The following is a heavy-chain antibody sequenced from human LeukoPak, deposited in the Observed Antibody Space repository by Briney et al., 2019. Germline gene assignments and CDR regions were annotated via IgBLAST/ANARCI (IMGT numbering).Heavy chain of an antibody. V-gene: IGHV1-18*01. J-gene: IGHJ6*02. D-gene: IGHD5-12*01. CDR2: ISAYSGST. CDR1: GYTFTSYG. Sequence: ASVKVSCTASGYTFTSYGIGWVRQAPGQGLEWMGWISAYSGSTNYAQKLQGRVTMTTDTSTSTAYMELRSLRSDDTAVYYCAKGPYSGYDSFYYYGMDVWGQGTTVTVSS. CDR3: AKGPYSGYDSFYYYGMDV.